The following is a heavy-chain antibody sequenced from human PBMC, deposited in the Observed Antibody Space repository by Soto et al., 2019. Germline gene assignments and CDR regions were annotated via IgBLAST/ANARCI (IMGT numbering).Heavy chain of an antibody. CDR3: ARSEYSSPSGATYYYGMDV. V-gene: IGHV3-11*04. J-gene: IGHJ6*02. CDR2: ISGGASSK. CDR1: GFTFSDHF. Sequence: GGSLRLSCAASGFTFSDHFMSWIRQAPGKGLEWISYISGGASSKYYADSVKGRFTISRDNSKNTLYLQMNSLRAEDTAVYYCARSEYSSPSGATYYYGMDVWGQGTTVTVSS. D-gene: IGHD6-6*01.